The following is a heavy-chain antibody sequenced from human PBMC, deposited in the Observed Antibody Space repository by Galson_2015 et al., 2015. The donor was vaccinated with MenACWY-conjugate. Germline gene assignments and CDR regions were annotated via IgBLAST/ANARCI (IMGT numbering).Heavy chain of an antibody. CDR3: AKDLVKNYGMLTGYYND. D-gene: IGHD3-9*01. CDR2: ISSGSTYI. CDR1: GFTFSSFT. J-gene: IGHJ4*02. Sequence: SLRLSCAASGFTFSSFTMKRVRHAPGKGLEWVSSISSGSTYIFYADSVKGRFIISRDNSKKTVSLQMNSLSAEDTAAYYCAKDLVKNYGMLTGYYNDWGQGILVIVSS. V-gene: IGHV3-21*04.